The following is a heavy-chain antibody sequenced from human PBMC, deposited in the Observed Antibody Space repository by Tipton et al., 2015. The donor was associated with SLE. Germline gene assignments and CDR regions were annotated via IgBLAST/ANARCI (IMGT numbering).Heavy chain of an antibody. CDR3: ARLPGSGYYYYFDY. Sequence: TLSLTCTVSGGSISSGSYYWSWIRQPAGKGLEWIGRIYTSGSTNYNPSLKSRVTISVDTSKNQFSLKLSPVTAADTAVYYCARLPGSGYYYYFDYWGQGTLVTVSS. V-gene: IGHV4-61*02. D-gene: IGHD3-22*01. CDR1: GGSISSGSYY. J-gene: IGHJ4*02. CDR2: IYTSGST.